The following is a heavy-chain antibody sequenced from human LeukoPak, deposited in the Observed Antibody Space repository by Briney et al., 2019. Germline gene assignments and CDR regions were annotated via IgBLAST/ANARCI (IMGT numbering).Heavy chain of an antibody. V-gene: IGHV3-30*18. J-gene: IGHJ4*02. D-gene: IGHD3-22*01. CDR3: AKDKYDTSGIFDY. CDR1: GFTFSSYG. CDR2: ISNDGSNK. Sequence: GGSLRLSCAASGFTFSSYGMHWVRQTPGKGLEWVTVISNDGSNKYYTDSVKGRLTISRDSAKDTLYLHMNSLRPEDTAVYFCAKDKYDTSGIFDYWGQGTLVTVSS.